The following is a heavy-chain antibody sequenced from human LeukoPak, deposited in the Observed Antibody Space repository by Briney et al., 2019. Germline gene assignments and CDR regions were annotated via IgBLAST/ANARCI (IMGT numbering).Heavy chain of an antibody. CDR3: ARGDRGVRGVISSFDY. CDR2: IKQDGSEK. V-gene: IGHV3-7*04. CDR1: GFTFSSYW. Sequence: GGSLRLSCAASGFTFSSYWMSWVRQAPGKGLEWVANIKQDGSEKYYVDSVKGRFTISRDNAKNSLYLQMNSLRAEDTAVYYCARGDRGVRGVISSFDYWGQGTLVTVSS. D-gene: IGHD3-10*02. J-gene: IGHJ4*02.